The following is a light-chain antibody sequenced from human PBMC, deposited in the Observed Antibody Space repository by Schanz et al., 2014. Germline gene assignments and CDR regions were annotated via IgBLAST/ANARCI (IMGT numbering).Light chain of an antibody. J-gene: IGKJ4*01. V-gene: IGKV3-15*01. CDR2: GAS. CDR3: QQYKSWPPSLT. Sequence: EIVLTQSPGTLSLSPGERATLSCRASQSVSSYLAWYQQRPGQAPRLLIYGASNRATGIPARFSGSGSGTEFTLTISSLQSEDVAVYYCQQYKSWPPSLTFGGGTKVE. CDR1: QSVSSY.